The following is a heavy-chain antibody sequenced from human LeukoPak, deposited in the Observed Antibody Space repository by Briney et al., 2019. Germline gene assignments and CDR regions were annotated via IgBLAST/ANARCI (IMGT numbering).Heavy chain of an antibody. V-gene: IGHV3-74*01. CDR1: GFTFSIYW. J-gene: IGHJ4*02. D-gene: IGHD6-13*01. Sequence: GGSLRLSCAASGFTFSIYWMHWVRHAPGKGLMWVSRINIDGNITNYADSMKCRFTSSRDNAKNTLSLQMNSLRAEDTAVYYCARESSSSYPYWGQGTLVTVSS. CDR3: ARESSSSYPY. CDR2: INIDGNIT.